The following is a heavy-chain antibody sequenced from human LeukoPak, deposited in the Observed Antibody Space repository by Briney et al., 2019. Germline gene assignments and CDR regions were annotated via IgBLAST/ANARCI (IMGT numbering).Heavy chain of an antibody. V-gene: IGHV1-18*01. Sequence: ASVKVSCKASGYTFTSYGISWVRQAPGQGLEWMGWISAYNGNTNYAQKLQGRVTMTTDTSTNTAYMELRSLTSDDTAVYYCARDLSTLTPGDYWGQGTLVTVSS. CDR2: ISAYNGNT. CDR1: GYTFTSYG. D-gene: IGHD4-17*01. CDR3: ARDLSTLTPGDY. J-gene: IGHJ4*02.